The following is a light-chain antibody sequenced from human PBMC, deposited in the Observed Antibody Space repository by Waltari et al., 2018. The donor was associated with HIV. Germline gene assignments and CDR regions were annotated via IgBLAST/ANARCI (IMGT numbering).Light chain of an antibody. CDR1: TSDIAYYNY. J-gene: IGLJ2*01. CDR3: SSYTKSGIVV. V-gene: IGLV2-14*01. CDR2: EVT. Sequence: QSALTQPASVSGSPGQSVIISCTGSTSDIAYYNYVSWYQQQSGKAPKALIYEVTNRASGICSRFAGSKSGNAAYLTISGLQADDEGDYFCSSYTKSGIVVFGGGT.